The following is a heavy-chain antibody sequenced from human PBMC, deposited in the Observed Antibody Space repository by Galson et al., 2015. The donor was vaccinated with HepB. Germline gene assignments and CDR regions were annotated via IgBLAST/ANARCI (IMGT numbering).Heavy chain of an antibody. CDR1: GGTFSSYA. D-gene: IGHD5-24*01. CDR2: IIPIFGTA. J-gene: IGHJ5*02. V-gene: IGHV1-69*13. Sequence: SVKVSCKASGGTFSSYAISWVRQAPGQGLEWMGGIIPIFGTANYAQKFQGRVTITADESTSTAYMELSSLRSEDTAVYYCARGRAPKDVRDGYNYGANWFDPWGQGTLVPVSS. CDR3: ARGRAPKDVRDGYNYGANWFDP.